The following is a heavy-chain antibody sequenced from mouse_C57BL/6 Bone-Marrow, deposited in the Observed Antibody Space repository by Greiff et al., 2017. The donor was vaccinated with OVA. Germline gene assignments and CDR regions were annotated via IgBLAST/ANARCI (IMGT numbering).Heavy chain of an antibody. V-gene: IGHV1-69*01. Sequence: QVQLQQPGAELVMPGASVKLSCKASGYTFTSYWMHWVKQRPGQGLEWIGEIDPSDSYTNYNQKFKGKSTLTVDKSSSTAYMQLSSLTSEDSAVYYGAREGSYYYGSSYRFAYWGQGTLVTVSA. D-gene: IGHD1-1*01. CDR3: AREGSYYYGSSYRFAY. J-gene: IGHJ3*01. CDR2: IDPSDSYT. CDR1: GYTFTSYW.